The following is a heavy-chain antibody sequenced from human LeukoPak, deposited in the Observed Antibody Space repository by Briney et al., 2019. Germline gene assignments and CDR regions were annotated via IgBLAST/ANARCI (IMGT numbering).Heavy chain of an antibody. CDR3: ARGTRYDSSGYYSQDLDY. CDR2: IWYDGSNK. V-gene: IGHV3-33*01. Sequence: GGSLRLSCAASGFTFRTYGMHWVRQAPGKGLEWAAVIWYDGSNKYYADSVKGRFTISRDNSKNTLYLQMNSLRAEDTAVYYCARGTRYDSSGYYSQDLDYWGEGTLVTVSS. D-gene: IGHD3-22*01. CDR1: GFTFRTYG. J-gene: IGHJ4*02.